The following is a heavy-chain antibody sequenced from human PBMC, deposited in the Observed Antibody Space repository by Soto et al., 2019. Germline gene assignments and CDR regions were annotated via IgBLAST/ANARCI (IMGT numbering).Heavy chain of an antibody. Sequence: SLRLSCAASGFTFSSYAMHWVRQAPGKGLEWVAVISYDGSNKYYADSVKGRFTISRDNSKNTLYLQMNSLRAEDTAVYYCAKKQLWTDYWGQGTLVTVSS. J-gene: IGHJ4*02. CDR1: GFTFSSYA. V-gene: IGHV3-30-3*01. CDR2: ISYDGSNK. D-gene: IGHD5-18*01. CDR3: AKKQLWTDY.